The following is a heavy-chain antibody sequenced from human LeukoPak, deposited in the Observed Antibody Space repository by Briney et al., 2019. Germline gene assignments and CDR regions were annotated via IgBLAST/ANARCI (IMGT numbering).Heavy chain of an antibody. D-gene: IGHD1-26*01. CDR3: ARDRVVGAPSLFHY. J-gene: IGHJ4*02. Sequence: GGSLRLSCAASGFTFSDYYMSWIRQAPVKGLEWVSYISSSGSTIYYADSVKGRFTISRDNAKNSLYLQMNSLRAEDTAVYYCARDRVVGAPSLFHYWGQGTLVTVSS. V-gene: IGHV3-11*01. CDR2: ISSSGSTI. CDR1: GFTFSDYY.